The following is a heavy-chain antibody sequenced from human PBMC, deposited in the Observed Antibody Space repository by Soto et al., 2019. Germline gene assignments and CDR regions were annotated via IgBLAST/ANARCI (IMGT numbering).Heavy chain of an antibody. V-gene: IGHV1-69*01. CDR3: AREYSSSAKYLYFDV. D-gene: IGHD6-6*01. CDR1: GGTFSSYA. Sequence: QAQLVQSGAEVKKPGSSVKVSCKVSGGTFSSYAIGWVRQAPGQGLEWMGGIIPITGTVNYAQKFQGRVTITADESTTTVYMELSSLRSEDTAVYYCAREYSSSAKYLYFDVWGRGTLVPVSS. J-gene: IGHJ2*01. CDR2: IIPITGTV.